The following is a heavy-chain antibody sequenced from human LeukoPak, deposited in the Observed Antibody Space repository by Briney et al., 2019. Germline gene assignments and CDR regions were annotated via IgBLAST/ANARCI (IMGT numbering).Heavy chain of an antibody. J-gene: IGHJ4*02. V-gene: IGHV4-59*01. Sequence: PSETLSLTCTVSGVSISTYYWSWIRQPPGKGLEWIGYIYYSGSTNYNPSLKSRVTISIDTSKNQFSLKLSSVTAADTAVYYCARAYTSWSFDYWGQGTLVTVSS. CDR3: ARAYTSWSFDY. CDR2: IYYSGST. CDR1: GVSISTYY. D-gene: IGHD2-2*02.